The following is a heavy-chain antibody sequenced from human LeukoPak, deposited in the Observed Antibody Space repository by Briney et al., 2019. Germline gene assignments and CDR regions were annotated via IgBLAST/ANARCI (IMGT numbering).Heavy chain of an antibody. D-gene: IGHD3-10*01. CDR1: GFTFSSYA. Sequence: GGSLRLSCAASGFTFSSYAMSWVRQAPGKGLEWVSAISGSGGSTYYADSVKGRFTISRDNSKNTLYLQMTSLRAEDTAVYYCAIYRLGSGSYYNLPFVYWGQGTLVTVSS. V-gene: IGHV3-23*01. J-gene: IGHJ4*02. CDR2: ISGSGGST. CDR3: AIYRLGSGSYYNLPFVY.